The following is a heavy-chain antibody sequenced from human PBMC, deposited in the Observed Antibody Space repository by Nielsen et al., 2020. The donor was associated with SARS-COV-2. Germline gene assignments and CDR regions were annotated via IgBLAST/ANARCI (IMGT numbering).Heavy chain of an antibody. CDR1: GFTFSSYG. J-gene: IGHJ6*02. CDR2: ISYDGSNK. CDR3: ATGISSAPYYYYYGIDV. Sequence: GESLKISCAASGFTFSSYGMHWVRQAQGKGLEWVAVISYDGSNKYYADSVKGRFTISRDNSKNTLYLQMNSLRAEDTAVYYCATGISSAPYYYYYGIDVWGQGTTVTVSS. D-gene: IGHD6-6*01. V-gene: IGHV3-30*03.